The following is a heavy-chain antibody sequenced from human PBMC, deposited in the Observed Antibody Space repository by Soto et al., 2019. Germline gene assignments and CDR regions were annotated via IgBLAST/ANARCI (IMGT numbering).Heavy chain of an antibody. J-gene: IGHJ6*03. CDR2: ISAYNGNT. CDR1: GYTFTSYG. D-gene: IGHD2-15*01. Sequence: QVQLVQSGAEVKKPGASVKVSCKASGYTFTSYGISWVRQAPGQGLEWMGWISAYNGNTNYAQKLQGRVTVTTDTSTSTDYMELRSLRSDDTAVYYCARGCSGGSCYSEGYYYYYMDVWGKGTTVTVSS. CDR3: ARGCSGGSCYSEGYYYYYMDV. V-gene: IGHV1-18*01.